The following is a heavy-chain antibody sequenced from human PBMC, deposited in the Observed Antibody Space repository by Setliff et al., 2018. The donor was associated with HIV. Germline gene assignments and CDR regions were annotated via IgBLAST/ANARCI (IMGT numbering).Heavy chain of an antibody. D-gene: IGHD3-10*01. Sequence: PSETLSLTCTVARGSISSDTYYSGWTRQPPGKGLEWIGTVYYSGSTYYNPSLKSRVTISVDASKYHFSLRLSSVTAADTAVSYCAPLLWFGASSCFDPWGQGTLVTVSS. CDR3: APLLWFGASSCFDP. V-gene: IGHV4-39*02. CDR1: RGSISSDTYY. CDR2: VYYSGST. J-gene: IGHJ5*02.